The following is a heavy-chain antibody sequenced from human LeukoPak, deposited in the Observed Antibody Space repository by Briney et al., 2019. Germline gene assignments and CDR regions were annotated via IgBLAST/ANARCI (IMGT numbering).Heavy chain of an antibody. D-gene: IGHD3-22*01. CDR3: ARGLYSNYYGMDV. V-gene: IGHV3-20*01. J-gene: IGHJ6*02. Sequence: PGGPLRLSCAASGFTFDDYGMSWVRQAPGKGLEWVSGINWNGGSTGYADSVKGRFTISRDNAKNSLYLQMNSLRAEDTALYHCARGLYSNYYGMDVWGQGTTVTVSS. CDR2: INWNGGST. CDR1: GFTFDDYG.